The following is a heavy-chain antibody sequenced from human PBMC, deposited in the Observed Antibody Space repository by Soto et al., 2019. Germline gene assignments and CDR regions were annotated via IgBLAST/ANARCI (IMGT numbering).Heavy chain of an antibody. CDR1: GFTFSDYY. CDR3: ARDWAHDYGDLDHLAYYYMDV. J-gene: IGHJ6*03. Sequence: QVQLVESGGGLVKPGGSLRLSCAASGFTFSDYYMSWIRQAPGKGLEWVSYISSSGSTIYYADSVKGRFTISRDNAKNSLYLQMNSLRAEDTAVYYCARDWAHDYGDLDHLAYYYMDVWGKGTTVTVSS. V-gene: IGHV3-11*01. CDR2: ISSSGSTI. D-gene: IGHD4-17*01.